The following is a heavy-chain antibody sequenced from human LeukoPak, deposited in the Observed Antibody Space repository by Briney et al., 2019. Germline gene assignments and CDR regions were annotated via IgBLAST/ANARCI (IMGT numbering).Heavy chain of an antibody. Sequence: ASVKVSCKASEYTFSIYNMHWVRQAPGQGLEWMGIINPSGGISYAQKLQGRITMTRDTSTSTVYMELSSLRSEDTAVYYCAREGVAGTGLDYWGQGTLVTVSS. D-gene: IGHD6-13*01. J-gene: IGHJ4*02. CDR3: AREGVAGTGLDY. CDR2: INPSGGI. V-gene: IGHV1-46*01. CDR1: EYTFSIYN.